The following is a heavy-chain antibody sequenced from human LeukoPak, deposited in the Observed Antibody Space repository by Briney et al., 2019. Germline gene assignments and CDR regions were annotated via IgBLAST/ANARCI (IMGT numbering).Heavy chain of an antibody. Sequence: PGGSLRLSCAVSGFTASGFTFSRNSMSWVRQAPGKGLDWVASIREDGSEKYFVDSVKGRFTISRDNAKNSLYLQMNSLRVEDTAVYYCARYCSSDVCDSRYFDYWGQGTPVTVSS. CDR2: IREDGSEK. J-gene: IGHJ4*02. CDR3: ARYCSSDVCDSRYFDY. V-gene: IGHV3-7*05. D-gene: IGHD2-8*01. CDR1: GFTFSRNS.